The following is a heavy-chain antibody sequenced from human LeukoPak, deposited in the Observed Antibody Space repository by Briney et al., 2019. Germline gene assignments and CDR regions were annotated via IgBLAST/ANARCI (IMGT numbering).Heavy chain of an antibody. V-gene: IGHV4-59*01. CDR1: GGSISSYY. Sequence: PSETLSLTCTVAGGSISSYYWSWMRQPPGKGLEWIGYIYYSGSTNYNPSLKSRVTISVDTSKNQFSLKLSSVTAADTAVYYCARGPSLDYWGQGTLVTVSS. J-gene: IGHJ4*02. CDR2: IYYSGST. CDR3: ARGPSLDY. D-gene: IGHD3-10*01.